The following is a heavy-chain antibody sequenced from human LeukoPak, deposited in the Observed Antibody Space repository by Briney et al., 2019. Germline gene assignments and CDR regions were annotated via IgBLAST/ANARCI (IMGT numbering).Heavy chain of an antibody. CDR3: ARGGSGYDSFYYYGMDV. V-gene: IGHV4-59*01. CDR2: IYDSGSI. J-gene: IGHJ6*02. Sequence: PSETLSLTCTVSGXSISSYYWSWIRQPPGKGLEWIGYIYDSGSINYNPSLKSRVTISLDTSKNQFSLKLYSVTAADTAVYYCARGGSGYDSFYYYGMDVWGQGTTVTVSS. D-gene: IGHD5-12*01. CDR1: GXSISSYY.